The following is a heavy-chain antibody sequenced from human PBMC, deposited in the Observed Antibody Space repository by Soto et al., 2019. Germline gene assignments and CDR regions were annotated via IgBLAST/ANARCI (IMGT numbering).Heavy chain of an antibody. Sequence: QVQLVQSGAEVKKPGSSVKVSCKASGGTFSSYTISWVRQAPGQGLEWMGRIIPILGIANYAQKFQGRVTLTADKPTSPSYMELSSLRSEDTAVYYCARTSGSYCFDYWGQGTLVTVSS. CDR3: ARTSGSYCFDY. CDR1: GGTFSSYT. CDR2: IIPILGIA. V-gene: IGHV1-69*02. D-gene: IGHD1-26*01. J-gene: IGHJ4*02.